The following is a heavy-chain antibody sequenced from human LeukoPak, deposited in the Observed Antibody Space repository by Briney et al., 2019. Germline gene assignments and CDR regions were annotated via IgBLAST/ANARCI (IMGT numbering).Heavy chain of an antibody. J-gene: IGHJ6*03. D-gene: IGHD3-10*01. CDR2: ISSSGSTI. Sequence: PGGSLRLSCAASGFTFSSYEMNWVRQAPGKGLEWVSYISSSGSTIYYADSVKGRFTISRDNSKNTLYLHMSSVRVEDTAVYFCARRASGYMDVWGKGTTVTISS. CDR3: ARRASGYMDV. CDR1: GFTFSSYE. V-gene: IGHV3-48*03.